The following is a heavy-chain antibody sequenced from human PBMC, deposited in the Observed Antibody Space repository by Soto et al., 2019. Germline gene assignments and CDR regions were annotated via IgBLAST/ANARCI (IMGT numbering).Heavy chain of an antibody. CDR1: GGSISSGGYY. V-gene: IGHV4-31*03. CDR2: IYYSGST. CDR3: ASSSQSTVTTCAY. D-gene: IGHD4-17*01. J-gene: IGHJ4*02. Sequence: QVQLQESGPGLVKPSQTLSLTCTVSGGSISSGGYYWSWIRQHPGKGLEWIGYIYYSGSTYYNPSPESRVTISVDASMNQFSLKLSSVTAAGTAMYYCASSSQSTVTTCAYWGQGALITVSS.